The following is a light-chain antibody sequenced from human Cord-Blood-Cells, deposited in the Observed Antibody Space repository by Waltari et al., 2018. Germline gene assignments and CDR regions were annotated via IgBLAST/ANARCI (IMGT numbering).Light chain of an antibody. J-gene: IGLJ2*01. CDR3: SSYTSSSTLVV. CDR2: DVS. Sequence: QSALTQPAYVSGSPGQSITISCTGTSSDVGGYNYVSWYQQHPGKAPKLIIYDVSNRLSGVSNRFSGSKSGNTASLTISGLQAEDEADYYCSSYTSSSTLVVFGGGTKLTVL. V-gene: IGLV2-14*01. CDR1: SSDVGGYNY.